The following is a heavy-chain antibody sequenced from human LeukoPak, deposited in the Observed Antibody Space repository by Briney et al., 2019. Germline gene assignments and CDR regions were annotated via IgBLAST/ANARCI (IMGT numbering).Heavy chain of an antibody. V-gene: IGHV3-33*06. CDR2: IWYDGSNK. D-gene: IGHD4-11*01. CDR3: AKDTNDYSNYNWFDP. Sequence: GRSLRLSCAASGFTFSSYGMHWVRQAPGKGLEWVAVIWYDGSNKYYADSVKGRFTISRDNSKNTLYLQMNSLGAEDTAVYYCAKDTNDYSNYNWFDPWGQGTLVTVSS. CDR1: GFTFSSYG. J-gene: IGHJ5*02.